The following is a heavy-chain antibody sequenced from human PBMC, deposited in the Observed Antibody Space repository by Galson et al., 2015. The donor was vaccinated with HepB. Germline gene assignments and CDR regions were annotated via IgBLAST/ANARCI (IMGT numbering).Heavy chain of an antibody. Sequence: SVKVSCKASGYTFTGYYMHWVRQAPGQGLEWMGWINPNSGGTNYAQKVQGRVTMTRDTSISTAYMELSRLRSDDTAVYYCARDPGYGSSTSGPSPRCYFDYWGQGTLVTVSS. CDR2: INPNSGGT. CDR1: GYTFTGYY. V-gene: IGHV1-2*02. D-gene: IGHD2-2*01. J-gene: IGHJ4*03. CDR3: ARDPGYGSSTSGPSPRCYFDY.